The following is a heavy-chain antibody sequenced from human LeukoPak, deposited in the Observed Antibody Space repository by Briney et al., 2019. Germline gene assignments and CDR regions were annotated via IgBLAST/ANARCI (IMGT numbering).Heavy chain of an antibody. CDR1: GFTFSSYA. CDR3: AKGSYYYDSADYFDY. J-gene: IGHJ4*02. Sequence: PGGSLRLSCVASGFTFSSYAMSWVRQAPGKGLEWVSTLSGSGGNTYYADSVKGRVTISRGNSKNTLYLQMNSLRAEDTAVYHCAKGSYYYDSADYFDYWGQGTLVTVSS. V-gene: IGHV3-23*01. CDR2: LSGSGGNT. D-gene: IGHD3-22*01.